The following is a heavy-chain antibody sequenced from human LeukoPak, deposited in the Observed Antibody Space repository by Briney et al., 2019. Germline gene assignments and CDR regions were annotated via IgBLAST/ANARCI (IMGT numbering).Heavy chain of an antibody. D-gene: IGHD3-22*01. CDR1: AFTFSIYE. CDR2: ISSSGSTI. CDR3: ARMVYYYDISGYYFLDY. Sequence: PGGSLRLSCAASAFTFSIYEMNWVRQAPGKGLEWVSYISSSGSTIHYADSVKGRFTISRDNAKNSLYLQMNSLRAEDTAVYYCARMVYYYDISGYYFLDYWGQGTLVTVSS. J-gene: IGHJ4*02. V-gene: IGHV3-48*03.